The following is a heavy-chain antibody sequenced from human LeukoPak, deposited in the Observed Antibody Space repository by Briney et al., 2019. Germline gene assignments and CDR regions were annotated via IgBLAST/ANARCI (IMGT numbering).Heavy chain of an antibody. Sequence: SETLSLTCTVSGGSISSSSYYWGWIRQPPGKGLEWIGSIYYSGSTYYNPSLKSRVTIPVDTSKNQFSLKLSSVTAADTAVYYCASPYFSYGGNLVYWGQGTLVTVSS. V-gene: IGHV4-39*01. D-gene: IGHD4-23*01. CDR2: IYYSGST. J-gene: IGHJ4*02. CDR1: GGSISSSSYY. CDR3: ASPYFSYGGNLVY.